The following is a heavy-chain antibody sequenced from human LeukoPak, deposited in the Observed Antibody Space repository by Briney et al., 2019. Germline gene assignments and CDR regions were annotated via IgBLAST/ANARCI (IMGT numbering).Heavy chain of an antibody. Sequence: GGSLRLSCAASGFIFSNYVMIWVRQAPGKGLEWVSGISGSGVATYYADSVKGRITISRDNSKNTLYLQMNSLKTEDTAVYYCTTAMVVTAILYFQHWGQGTLVTVSS. CDR2: ISGSGVAT. J-gene: IGHJ1*01. V-gene: IGHV3-23*01. CDR1: GFIFSNYV. D-gene: IGHD2-21*02. CDR3: TTAMVVTAILYFQH.